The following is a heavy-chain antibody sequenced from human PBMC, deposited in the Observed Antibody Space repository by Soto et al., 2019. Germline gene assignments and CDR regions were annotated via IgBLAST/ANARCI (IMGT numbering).Heavy chain of an antibody. D-gene: IGHD2-15*01. CDR3: ARDDDIGAPRHFDY. J-gene: IGHJ4*02. Sequence: EVQLVESGGGLVQPAGSLRLSCAASGFTFISYSMNWVRQAPGEGLAWVSYISSSSSTIYYADSVKGRFTISRDNDKNSLYLQMNSLRAEDTAVYYCARDDDIGAPRHFDYWGQGTLVTVSS. V-gene: IGHV3-48*01. CDR1: GFTFISYS. CDR2: ISSSSSTI.